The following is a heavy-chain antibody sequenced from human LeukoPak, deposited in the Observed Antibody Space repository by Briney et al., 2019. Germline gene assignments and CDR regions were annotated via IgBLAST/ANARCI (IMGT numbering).Heavy chain of an antibody. Sequence: GGSLRLSCAASGFTFSSYWMSWVRQAPGKGLEWVANIKQDGSEKYYVDSVKRRFTISRDNAKNSLYLQMNSLRAEDTAVYYCARDNLPLYYYDSSGYYYFDYWGQGTLVTVSS. CDR1: GFTFSSYW. CDR2: IKQDGSEK. V-gene: IGHV3-7*01. D-gene: IGHD3-22*01. CDR3: ARDNLPLYYYDSSGYYYFDY. J-gene: IGHJ4*02.